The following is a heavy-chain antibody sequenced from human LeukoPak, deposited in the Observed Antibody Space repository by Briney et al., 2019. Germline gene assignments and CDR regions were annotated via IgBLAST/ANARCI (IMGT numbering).Heavy chain of an antibody. D-gene: IGHD2-8*01. CDR3: AKDVCTSPRCLVYFVS. J-gene: IGHJ4*02. CDR1: GFAFSNYA. V-gene: IGHV3-23*01. Sequence: PGGSLRLSCTTSGFAFSNYAMNWVRQAPGKGPEWVSGISGFNTYYADSVKGRFTICRDNSKNVLYLQMDRLRAEDTAVYSCAKDVCTSPRCLVYFVSWGQGTLVTVSS. CDR2: ISGFNT.